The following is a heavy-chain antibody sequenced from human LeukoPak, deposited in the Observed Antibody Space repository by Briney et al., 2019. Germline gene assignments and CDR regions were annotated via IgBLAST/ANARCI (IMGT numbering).Heavy chain of an antibody. D-gene: IGHD1-26*01. J-gene: IGHJ4*02. CDR3: ASAISGSYFL. CDR2: IYYSGST. Sequence: NSSETLSLTCAVSGVSIRNYYWTWIRRPPGKGLEWIGYIYYSGSTEYNPSLKSPVTISVDTSKNQFSLKLSSVTVADTAMYYCASAISGSYFLWGQGTLVTVSS. CDR1: GVSIRNYY. V-gene: IGHV4-59*01.